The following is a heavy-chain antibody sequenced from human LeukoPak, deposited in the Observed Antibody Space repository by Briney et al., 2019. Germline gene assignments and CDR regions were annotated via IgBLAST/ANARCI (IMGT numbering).Heavy chain of an antibody. CDR1: GFTFSDYY. Sequence: GGSLRLSCAASGFTFSDYYMDWVRQAPGQGLEWVGRIRDRVHSYTTEYAASVKGRFTVSRDDSKNSLFLQMSSLKTEGTAIYFCARDLGEQGFDHWGQGTLVTVSS. CDR2: IRDRVHSYTT. D-gene: IGHD1-26*01. CDR3: ARDLGEQGFDH. V-gene: IGHV3-72*01. J-gene: IGHJ4*02.